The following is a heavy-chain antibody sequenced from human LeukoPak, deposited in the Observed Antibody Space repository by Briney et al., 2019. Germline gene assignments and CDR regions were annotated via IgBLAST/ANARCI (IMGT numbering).Heavy chain of an antibody. CDR1: GGSISSGSYY. CDR2: IYTSGST. V-gene: IGHV4-61*02. Sequence: PSQTLSLTCTVSGGSISSGSYYWSWIRQPAGKGLEWIVRIYTSGSTNHNPSLRSRATISVATSKNQFSLKLSSVTAADTALYYWARDSLLPSAMGYYYMDVWGKGTTVTVSS. J-gene: IGHJ6*03. CDR3: ARDSLLPSAMGYYYMDV. D-gene: IGHD2-2*01.